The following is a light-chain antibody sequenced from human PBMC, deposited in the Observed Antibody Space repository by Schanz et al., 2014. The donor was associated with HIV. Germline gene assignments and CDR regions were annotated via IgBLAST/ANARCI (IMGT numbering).Light chain of an antibody. CDR3: QQYESSSWT. CDR2: QAA. J-gene: IGKJ1*01. Sequence: DIQMTQSPSTLSASVGDRVTITCRASQSIGNWLTWYQQKPGKAPNVLIFQAASLKAGVPSRFSGRGYGTEFTLTISSLQPDDIATYYWQQYESSSWTFGQGTKVQIK. V-gene: IGKV1-5*03. CDR1: QSIGNW.